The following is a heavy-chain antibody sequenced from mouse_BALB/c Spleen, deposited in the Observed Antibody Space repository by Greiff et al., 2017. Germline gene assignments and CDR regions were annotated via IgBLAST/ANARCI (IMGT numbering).Heavy chain of an antibody. CDR2: IYPGSGNT. CDR1: GYAFTNYW. Sequence: VQLQQSGAELVRPGTSVKISCKASGYAFTNYWLGWVKQRPGHGLEWIGDIYPGSGNTYYNEKFKGKATLTADKSSSTAYMQLSSLTSEDSAVYFCAREVRRLDYFDYWGQGTTLTVSS. CDR3: AREVRRLDYFDY. V-gene: IGHV1-63*01. J-gene: IGHJ2*01. D-gene: IGHD2-14*01.